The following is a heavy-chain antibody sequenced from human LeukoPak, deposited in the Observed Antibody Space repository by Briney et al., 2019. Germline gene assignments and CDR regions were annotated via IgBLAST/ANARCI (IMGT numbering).Heavy chain of an antibody. CDR3: AREGKNRYYYYFYMDV. Sequence: GGSLRLSCAASGFTFSSYAMHWVRQAPGKGLEWVAVISYDGSNKYYADSVKGRFTISRDNSKNTLYLQMNSLRDEDTAVYYCAREGKNRYYYYFYMDVWGKGTTVTVSS. CDR1: GFTFSSYA. CDR2: ISYDGSNK. J-gene: IGHJ6*03. V-gene: IGHV3-30*04.